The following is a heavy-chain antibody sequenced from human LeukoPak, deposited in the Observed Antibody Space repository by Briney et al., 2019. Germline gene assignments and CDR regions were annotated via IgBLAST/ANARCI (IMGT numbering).Heavy chain of an antibody. V-gene: IGHV1-18*03. CDR3: ATDFEKSGSYQPFDY. D-gene: IGHD1-26*01. Sequence: ASVKVSCKASGYTFSNYGITWVRQAPGQGLEWMGWIIAYNGDINYAQKVQGRVTMTTDTSTSTAYMELRSLRSDDMAVYYCATDFEKSGSYQPFDYWGQGTLVTVSS. J-gene: IGHJ4*02. CDR1: GYTFSNYG. CDR2: IIAYNGDI.